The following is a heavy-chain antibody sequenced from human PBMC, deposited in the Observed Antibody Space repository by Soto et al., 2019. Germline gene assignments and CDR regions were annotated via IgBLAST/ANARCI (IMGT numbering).Heavy chain of an antibody. Sequence: SETLSLTCTVSGGSISSSSYCWSWIRQPPGKGLEWIGYIYYSGSTNYNPSLKSRVTISVDTSKNQFSLKLSSVTAADTAVYYCVRVWGGAFDIWGQGTMVTVS. V-gene: IGHV4-61*01. D-gene: IGHD3-10*01. CDR1: GGSISSSSYC. CDR2: IYYSGST. CDR3: VRVWGGAFDI. J-gene: IGHJ3*02.